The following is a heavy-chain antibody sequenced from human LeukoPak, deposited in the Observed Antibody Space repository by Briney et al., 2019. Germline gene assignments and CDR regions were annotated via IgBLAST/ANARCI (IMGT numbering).Heavy chain of an antibody. D-gene: IGHD5-18*01. V-gene: IGHV3-23*01. CDR2: ISGSGGST. J-gene: IGHJ6*03. CDR3: ARGRHLYSYAYDYYMDV. CDR1: GFTFSSYA. Sequence: GGSLRLSCAASGFTFSSYAMSWVRQAPGKGLEWVSAISGSGGSTYYADSVKGRFTISRDNAKNTLYLQVDSLRAEDTAVYYCARGRHLYSYAYDYYMDVWGKGTTVTISS.